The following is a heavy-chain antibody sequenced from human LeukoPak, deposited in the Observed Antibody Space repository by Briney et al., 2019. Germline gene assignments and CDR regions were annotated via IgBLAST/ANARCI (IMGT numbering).Heavy chain of an antibody. J-gene: IGHJ4*02. V-gene: IGHV4-34*01. D-gene: IGHD5-18*01. CDR3: ARVPIQLWFGHKDY. CDR2: INHSGST. Sequence: PSETLSLTCAVYGGSFSGYYWSWIRQPPGKGLEWIGEINHSGSTNYNPSLKSRVTISVDTSKNQFSLKLSSVTAADTAVYYCARVPIQLWFGHKDYWGQGTLVTVSS. CDR1: GGSFSGYY.